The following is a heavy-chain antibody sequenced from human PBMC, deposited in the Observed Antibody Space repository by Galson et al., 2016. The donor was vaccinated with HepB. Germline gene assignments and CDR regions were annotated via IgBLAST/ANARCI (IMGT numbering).Heavy chain of an antibody. J-gene: IGHJ5*02. CDR2: IFYTGDT. Sequence: ETLSLTCSVSGVSINDYNYYWGWVRQPPGKGLEWIGSIFYTGDTFYNPSLKSRVTISVDTPKNHFSLRLTSVTAAETAVYYCARGGGSSWEKISSWFDPWGQGTLVTVSS. CDR1: GVSINDYNYY. CDR3: ARGGGSSWEKISSWFDP. D-gene: IGHD6-13*01. V-gene: IGHV4-39*07.